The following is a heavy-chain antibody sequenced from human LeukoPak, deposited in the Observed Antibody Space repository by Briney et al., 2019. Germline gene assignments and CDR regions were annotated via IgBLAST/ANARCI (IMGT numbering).Heavy chain of an antibody. CDR3: ARAGDCSITSCDTP. CDR2: INHSGST. V-gene: IGHV4-34*01. Sequence: SETLSLTCAVYGGSFSGYYWSWIRQPPGKGLEWIGEINHSGSTNYNPSLKSRVTISVDTSKNQFSLKLSSVTAADTAVYYCARAGDCSITSCDTPWGQGTLVTVSS. J-gene: IGHJ5*02. D-gene: IGHD2-2*02. CDR1: GGSFSGYY.